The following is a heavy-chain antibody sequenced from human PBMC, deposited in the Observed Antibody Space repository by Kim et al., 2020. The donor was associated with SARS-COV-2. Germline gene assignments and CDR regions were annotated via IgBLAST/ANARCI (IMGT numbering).Heavy chain of an antibody. D-gene: IGHD1-20*01. V-gene: IGHV5-10-1*01. CDR3: ARHRITGTTILDY. Sequence: YSPSFQGHVTISADKSISTAYLQWSSLKASDTAMYYCARHRITGTTILDYWGQGTLVTVSS. J-gene: IGHJ4*02.